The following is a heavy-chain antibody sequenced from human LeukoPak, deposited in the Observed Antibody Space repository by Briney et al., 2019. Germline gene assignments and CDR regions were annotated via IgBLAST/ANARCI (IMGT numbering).Heavy chain of an antibody. CDR3: ARGSPNYFDY. Sequence: PSETLSLTCTVSGGSINSSGSYWSWVRQHPGKGLECIGYIHYSGSTYYNPSLKSRVTISIDSSRNQFSLKLSSVTAADTAVYYCARGSPNYFDYWGQGTLVTVSS. V-gene: IGHV4-31*03. CDR2: IHYSGST. J-gene: IGHJ4*02. CDR1: GGSINSSGSY.